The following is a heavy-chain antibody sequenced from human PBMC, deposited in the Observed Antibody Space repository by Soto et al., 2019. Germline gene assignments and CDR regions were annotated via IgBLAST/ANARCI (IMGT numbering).Heavy chain of an antibody. CDR1: GYTFTNYA. Sequence: QAQLVQSGAEVKKPGASVKVSCKASGYTFTNYAVHWLRQAPGQALEWMGWLNAGNGDTKYSPTFQARVSITRDTSASTAYMELSSLRSEDTAVYYCARQGIPYTSGSGDYFYYYYNYMDVWGKGTTVTVSS. J-gene: IGHJ6*03. CDR3: ARQGIPYTSGSGDYFYYYYNYMDV. V-gene: IGHV1-3*01. D-gene: IGHD3-10*01. CDR2: LNAGNGDT.